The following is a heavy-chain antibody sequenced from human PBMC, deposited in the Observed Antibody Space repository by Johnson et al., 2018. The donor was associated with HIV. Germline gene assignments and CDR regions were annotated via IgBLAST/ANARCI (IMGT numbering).Heavy chain of an antibody. CDR2: ISYDGSNK. J-gene: IGHJ3*02. D-gene: IGHD5-18*01. V-gene: IGHV3-30-3*01. CDR1: GFTFSSYA. Sequence: QLVESGGGVVQPGRSLRLSCAASGFTFSSYAMHWVRQAPGKGLEWVAVISYDGSNKYYADSVKGRFTISRDNSKNTLYLQMNSLRAEDTAVYYCARDRWIQRWSTGGAFDIWGQGTMVTVSS. CDR3: ARDRWIQRWSTGGAFDI.